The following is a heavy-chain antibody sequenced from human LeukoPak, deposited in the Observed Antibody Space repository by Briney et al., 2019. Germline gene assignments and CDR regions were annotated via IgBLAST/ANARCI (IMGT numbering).Heavy chain of an antibody. Sequence: PGGSLRLSCEPSGFTFSHYWMTWVRRAPGKGREWVASIKLDGSEKCYVDSVKGRFTISRDNAKNSLYLQMNSLRAEDTAIYYCARGSYYDGSGYVNWYFDLWGRGTLVTVSS. D-gene: IGHD3-22*01. CDR1: GFTFSHYW. CDR2: IKLDGSEK. J-gene: IGHJ2*01. CDR3: ARGSYYDGSGYVNWYFDL. V-gene: IGHV3-7*01.